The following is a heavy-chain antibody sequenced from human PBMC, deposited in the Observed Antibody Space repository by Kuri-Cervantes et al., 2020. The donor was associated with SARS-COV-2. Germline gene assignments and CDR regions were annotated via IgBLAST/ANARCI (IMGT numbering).Heavy chain of an antibody. D-gene: IGHD2-2*01. V-gene: IGHV4-39*01. Sequence: ESLKISCAVYGGSFSSYYWGWIRQPPGKGLEWIGSIYYSGSTYYNPSLKSRVTISVDTSKNQFSLKLSSVTAADTAVYYCARSRGYCSSTSCFYYYGMDVWGQGTTVTVSS. CDR1: GGSFSSYY. J-gene: IGHJ6*02. CDR3: ARSRGYCSSTSCFYYYGMDV. CDR2: IYYSGST.